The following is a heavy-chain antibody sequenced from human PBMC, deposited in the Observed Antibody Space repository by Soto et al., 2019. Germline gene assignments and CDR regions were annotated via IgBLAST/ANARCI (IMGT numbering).Heavy chain of an antibody. CDR2: IVVGSGNT. Sequence: SVKVSCKASGFTFTSSAVQWVRQARGQRLEWIGWIVVGSGNTNYAQKFQGRVTITRDMSTSTAYMELSSLRSEDTAVYYCAARTVTTYYYYYGMDVWGQGTTVTVSS. V-gene: IGHV1-58*01. CDR1: GFTFTSSA. CDR3: AARTVTTYYYYYGMDV. J-gene: IGHJ6*02. D-gene: IGHD4-4*01.